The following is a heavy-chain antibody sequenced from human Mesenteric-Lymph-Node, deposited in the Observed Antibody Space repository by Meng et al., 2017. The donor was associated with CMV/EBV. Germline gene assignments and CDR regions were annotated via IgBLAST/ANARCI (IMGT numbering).Heavy chain of an antibody. CDR1: GGSFNNYA. CDR2: ITIIPIVGKG. Sequence: SVKVSCKASGGSFNNYAINWVRQAPGQGLEYMGGITIIPIVGKGNYAQRFQGRATITADKSTSTAYMELSSLSSGDTAVYYCASGVQVAEFDYWGQGTLVTVSS. J-gene: IGHJ4*02. V-gene: IGHV1-69*10. CDR3: ASGVQVAEFDY. D-gene: IGHD6-19*01.